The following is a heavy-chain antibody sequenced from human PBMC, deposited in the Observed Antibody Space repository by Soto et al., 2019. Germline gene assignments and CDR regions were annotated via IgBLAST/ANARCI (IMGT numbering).Heavy chain of an antibody. J-gene: IGHJ6*02. Sequence: GGSLRLSCAASGFTFSSYSMNWVRQAPGKGLEWVSYISSSSSTIYYADSVKGRFTISRDNAKNSLYLQMNSLRDEDTAVYYCAKGDPDYSNYYYYGMDVWGQGTTVTVSS. D-gene: IGHD4-4*01. CDR2: ISSSSSTI. CDR1: GFTFSSYS. CDR3: AKGDPDYSNYYYYGMDV. V-gene: IGHV3-48*02.